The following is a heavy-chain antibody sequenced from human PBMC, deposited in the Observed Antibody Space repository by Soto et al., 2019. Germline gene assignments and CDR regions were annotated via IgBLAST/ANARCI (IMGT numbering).Heavy chain of an antibody. D-gene: IGHD2-2*01. CDR1: GGTFSSYT. V-gene: IGHV1-69*02. Sequence: QVQLVESGAEVKKPGSSVKASCKASGGTFSSYTISWVRQAPGQGLEWMGRIIPILGIANYAQKFQGRVTMTANKSTSTAYMELSSLRSEDTVVYYCARGYCSRTSCSVPYGMDVWGQGTTVTVSS. J-gene: IGHJ6*02. CDR3: ARGYCSRTSCSVPYGMDV. CDR2: IIPILGIA.